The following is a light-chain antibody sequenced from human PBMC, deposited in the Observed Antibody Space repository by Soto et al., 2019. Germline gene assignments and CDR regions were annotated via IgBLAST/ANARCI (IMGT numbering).Light chain of an antibody. CDR2: DAS. J-gene: IGKJ1*01. CDR3: QQYKSYLT. Sequence: DIQMTQSPSTLSASVGDRVTITCRASQSINTWLAWYQQKPGKAPKLLIFDASSLESGVPSRFSGSGSGTEFTLSISSLQPDDFATYYCQQYKSYLTFGQGTRVEIK. V-gene: IGKV1-5*01. CDR1: QSINTW.